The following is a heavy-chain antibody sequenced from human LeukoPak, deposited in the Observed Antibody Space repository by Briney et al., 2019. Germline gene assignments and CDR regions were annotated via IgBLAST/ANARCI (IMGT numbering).Heavy chain of an antibody. J-gene: IGHJ4*02. CDR3: ARVLQGEPDYFDY. D-gene: IGHD3-16*01. Sequence: GGSLRLSCAASGFTFSSYSMNWVRQAPGKGLEWVSSISSSSSSNIYYADSVKGRFTISRDNAKNSLYLQMNSLRAEDTAVYYCARVLQGEPDYFDYWGQGTLVTVSS. CDR2: ISSSSSSNI. V-gene: IGHV3-21*01. CDR1: GFTFSSYS.